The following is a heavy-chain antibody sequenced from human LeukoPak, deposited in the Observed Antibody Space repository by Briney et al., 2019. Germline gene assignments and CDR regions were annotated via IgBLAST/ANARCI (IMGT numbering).Heavy chain of an antibody. J-gene: IGHJ4*02. CDR3: ARSSDYVFDY. V-gene: IGHV5-51*01. CDR1: GYSFAVIW. D-gene: IGHD4-17*01. Sequence: GESLKISCQSSGYSFAVIWIGWVRQMPGKGLEWMGVIYPGDSDTRYSPSFQGQVTISADMSISTAYLQWSSLKASDTAMYYCARSSDYVFDYWGQGTQVTVSS. CDR2: IYPGDSDT.